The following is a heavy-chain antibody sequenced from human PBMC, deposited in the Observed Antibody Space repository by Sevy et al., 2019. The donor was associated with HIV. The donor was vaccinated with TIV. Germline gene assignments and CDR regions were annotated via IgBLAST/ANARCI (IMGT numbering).Heavy chain of an antibody. V-gene: IGHV3-7*03. CDR2: IKQDGSEK. Sequence: GGSLRLSCAASGFTFTSYWMSWVRQAPGKGLEWVANIKQDGSEKYYVDSVKGRFTISRDNAKKSLYLQMNSLRAEDTAVYYCARDRGYYDSTAGFDYWGRGTLVTVSS. CDR1: GFTFTSYW. D-gene: IGHD3-22*01. CDR3: ARDRGYYDSTAGFDY. J-gene: IGHJ4*02.